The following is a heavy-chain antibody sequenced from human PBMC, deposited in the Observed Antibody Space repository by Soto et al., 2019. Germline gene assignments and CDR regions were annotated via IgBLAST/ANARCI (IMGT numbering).Heavy chain of an antibody. CDR3: ARGGGYDSFDF. V-gene: IGHV4-39*01. D-gene: IGHD2-15*01. J-gene: IGHJ4*02. Sequence: LSLTCTVSGGSIRSSSYDWGWIRQPPGKGLEWIGSIYYSGSTYYNPSLKSRVIISVDTSKNQFSLNLSSVTAADTAVYYCARGGGYDSFDFWGQGTQVTVSS. CDR1: GGSIRSSSYD. CDR2: IYYSGST.